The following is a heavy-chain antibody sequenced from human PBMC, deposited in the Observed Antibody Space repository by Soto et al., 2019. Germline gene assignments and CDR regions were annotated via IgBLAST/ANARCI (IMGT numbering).Heavy chain of an antibody. J-gene: IGHJ4*02. V-gene: IGHV1-18*01. Sequence: QVQLVQSGAEVKKPGASVKVSCKASGYTFTSYGISWVRQAPGQGLEWMGGIRPYNGNTNYAQKLQGRVTLTTDTATSSVYMALRSLRSDDTAVYYCARDLPPHDYWGQGTLVTVSS. CDR3: ARDLPPHDY. CDR2: IRPYNGNT. CDR1: GYTFTSYG.